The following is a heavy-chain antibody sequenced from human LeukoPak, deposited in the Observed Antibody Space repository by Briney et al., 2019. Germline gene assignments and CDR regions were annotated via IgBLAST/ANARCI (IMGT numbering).Heavy chain of an antibody. D-gene: IGHD3-16*01. CDR1: GLSVGFNY. Sequence: GGSLRLSWAASGLSVGFNYMTWVRQAPGKGLEWVSVIYSGGNTDYADSVKGRFTISRDNSNNTVYLQMNTLRVEYTAVYYCWGGPAGRRYWGQGNLVTVSS. V-gene: IGHV3-53*01. CDR3: WGGPAGRRY. CDR2: IYSGGNT. J-gene: IGHJ4*02.